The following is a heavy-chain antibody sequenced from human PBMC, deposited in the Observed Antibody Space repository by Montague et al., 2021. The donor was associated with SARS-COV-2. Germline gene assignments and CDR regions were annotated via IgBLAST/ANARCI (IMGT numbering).Heavy chain of an antibody. J-gene: IGHJ2*01. CDR3: AREFRIELWQTNWYFGL. CDR1: GGSISGHY. Sequence: SETLSLTSSVSGGSISGHYWSWIRQPPGKGLEWIGNFDHSGDTKYNPSLKSRATISVDTSKNHFALRLSSVTAADTAVYYCAREFRIELWQTNWYFGLWGRGTLVTVSS. CDR2: FDHSGDT. V-gene: IGHV4-59*11. D-gene: IGHD3-16*01.